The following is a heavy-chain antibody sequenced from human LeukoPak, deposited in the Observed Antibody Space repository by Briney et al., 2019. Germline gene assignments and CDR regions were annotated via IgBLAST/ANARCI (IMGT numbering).Heavy chain of an antibody. CDR3: ARGALGWQLEGVPGPGAFDP. CDR2: IYYSGRT. J-gene: IGHJ5*02. V-gene: IGHV4-39*01. D-gene: IGHD1-1*01. Sequence: SETLSLTCTVSGDFISSSNYYCCWIRQPPGKGMEWIGTIYYSGRTYYSPSLNSRVTMSLETLKNPFSLKLSPVTAADTAVYYCARGALGWQLEGVPGPGAFDPWGQGTLVTVSS. CDR1: GDFISSSNYY.